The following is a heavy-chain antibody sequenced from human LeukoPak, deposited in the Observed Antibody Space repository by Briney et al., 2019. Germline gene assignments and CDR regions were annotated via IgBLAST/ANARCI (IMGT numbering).Heavy chain of an antibody. V-gene: IGHV3-30*02. CDR3: AKSRSNYDFWSAFDY. CDR2: IRYDGSNK. CDR1: GFPFNTYF. Sequence: GGSLRLSCVASGFPFNTYFMHWVRQAPGKGLEWVASIRYDGSNKYYADSVRVRLSISRDNSKETLYLQMNSLRTGDTAVYYCAKSRSNYDFWSAFDYWGQGALVTVSS. J-gene: IGHJ4*02. D-gene: IGHD3-3*01.